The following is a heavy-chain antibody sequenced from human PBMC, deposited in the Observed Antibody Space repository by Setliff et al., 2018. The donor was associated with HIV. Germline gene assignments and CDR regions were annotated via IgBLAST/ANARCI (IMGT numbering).Heavy chain of an antibody. D-gene: IGHD6-19*01. CDR1: GGSISSYY. CDR3: ARGVRDNSGWSSYYFDY. Sequence: SETLSLTCTVSGGSISSYYWSWIRQPPGKGLEWIGYIYYSGSTNYNPSLKSRVTISLDTSKKQFSLRLTSVTAADTAVYYCARGVRDNSGWSSYYFDYWGQGTLVTVSS. CDR2: IYYSGST. J-gene: IGHJ4*02. V-gene: IGHV4-59*12.